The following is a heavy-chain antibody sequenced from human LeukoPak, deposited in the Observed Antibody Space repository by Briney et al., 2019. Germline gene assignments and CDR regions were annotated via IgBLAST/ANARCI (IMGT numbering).Heavy chain of an antibody. V-gene: IGHV4-59*01. CDR2: IYYSGSA. Sequence: SETLSLTCTVSGGSISSYYWSWIRQPPGKGLEWIGYIYYSGSANYNPSLKSRVTISVDTSKNQFSLKLSSVTAADTAVYYCARVRKPRYCSGGSCYPDPRNWFDPWGQGTLVTVSS. CDR1: GGSISSYY. D-gene: IGHD2-15*01. CDR3: ARVRKPRYCSGGSCYPDPRNWFDP. J-gene: IGHJ5*02.